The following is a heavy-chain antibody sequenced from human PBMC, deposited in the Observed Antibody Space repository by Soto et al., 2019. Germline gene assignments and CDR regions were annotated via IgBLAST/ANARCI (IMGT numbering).Heavy chain of an antibody. J-gene: IGHJ4*02. CDR1: GGSFSGYY. D-gene: IGHD2-21*02. CDR3: AGGCWHVVAVTAIHRSPDFDD. V-gene: IGHV4-34*01. CDR2: INHSGSI. Sequence: SETLSLTCAAYGGSFSGYYWSWIRQPPGKGLEWIGEINHSGSINYNPSLKSGVTISVDTSKNQFSLKLSSVTAAATAVYYFAGGCWHVVAVTAIHRSPDFDDWGRGAMVTVSS.